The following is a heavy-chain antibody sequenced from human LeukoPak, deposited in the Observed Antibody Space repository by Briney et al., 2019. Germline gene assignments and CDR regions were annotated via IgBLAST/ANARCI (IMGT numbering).Heavy chain of an antibody. V-gene: IGHV5-51*01. CDR2: IYPGDSDT. Sequence: PGESLKISCQGSGYTFTSYWIAWVRQMPGEGLEWMGIIYPGDSDTRYSPSFQGQATISADKSISTAFLQWSSLKASDSAMYYCASLRSYSDAFDIWGQGTMVTVSP. D-gene: IGHD2-21*01. J-gene: IGHJ3*02. CDR1: GYTFTSYW. CDR3: ASLRSYSDAFDI.